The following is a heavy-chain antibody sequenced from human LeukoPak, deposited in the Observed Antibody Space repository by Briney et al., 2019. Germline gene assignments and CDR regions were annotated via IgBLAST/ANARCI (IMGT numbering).Heavy chain of an antibody. CDR3: ASTQPRLYYDILTGYYPDAFDI. V-gene: IGHV4-59*01. J-gene: IGHJ3*02. Sequence: PSETLSLTCTVSGGFISSYYWSWIRQPPGKGLEWIGYIYYSGSTNYNPSLKSRVTISVDTSKNQFSLKLSSVTAADTAVYYCASTQPRLYYDILTGYYPDAFDIWGQGTMVTVSS. D-gene: IGHD3-9*01. CDR2: IYYSGST. CDR1: GGFISSYY.